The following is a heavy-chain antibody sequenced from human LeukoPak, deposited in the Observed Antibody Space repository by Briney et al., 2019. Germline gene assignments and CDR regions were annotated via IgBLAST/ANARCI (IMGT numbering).Heavy chain of an antibody. J-gene: IGHJ4*02. CDR3: ARDGIAAAGSVDY. CDR1: GFTFSSYA. V-gene: IGHV3-30-3*01. CDR2: ISYDGSNK. Sequence: GGSLRLSCAASGFTFSSYAMHWVRQAPGEGLEWVAVISYDGSNKYYADSVKGRFTISRDNSKNTLYLQMNSLRAEDTAVYYCARDGIAAAGSVDYWGQGTLVTVSS. D-gene: IGHD6-13*01.